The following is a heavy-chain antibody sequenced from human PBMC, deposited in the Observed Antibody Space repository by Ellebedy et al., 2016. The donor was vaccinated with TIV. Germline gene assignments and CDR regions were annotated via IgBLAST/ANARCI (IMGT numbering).Heavy chain of an antibody. V-gene: IGHV4-59*01. J-gene: IGHJ4*02. Sequence: MPSETLSLTCTVPGGSISSYYWSWIRQPPGKGLEWIGYIYYSGSTNYNPSLKSRVTISVDTSKNQFSLKLSSVTAADTAVYYCARGTLNYGIDYWGQGTLVTVSS. CDR2: IYYSGST. D-gene: IGHD4-17*01. CDR1: GGSISSYY. CDR3: ARGTLNYGIDY.